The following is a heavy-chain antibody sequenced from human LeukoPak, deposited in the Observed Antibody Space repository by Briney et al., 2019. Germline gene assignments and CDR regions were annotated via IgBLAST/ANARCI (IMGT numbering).Heavy chain of an antibody. V-gene: IGHV3-7*01. Sequence: GGSLRLSCATSGFTFSRHWMSWVRQAPGKGPEWVANIKQDGSERYYVHSVKGRFTISRDNAKNSLFLQMNSLRAEDTAVYYCARDGGHSTDLDYWGQGILVTVSS. D-gene: IGHD2-8*02. CDR1: GFTFSRHW. CDR3: ARDGGHSTDLDY. CDR2: IKQDGSER. J-gene: IGHJ4*02.